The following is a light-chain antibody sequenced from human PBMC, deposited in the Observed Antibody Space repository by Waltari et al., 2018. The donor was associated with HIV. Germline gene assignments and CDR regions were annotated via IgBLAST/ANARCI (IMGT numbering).Light chain of an antibody. CDR2: SDV. CDR1: RSNIGAGFF. Sequence: QSALTQPPSVSGAPGQRVTIACTGNRSNIGAGFFVHWYQHDPGTVPNLLVYSDVNRPAGVPDRFAGSKSGTTASLVITGLKAEDGADYDCQSYDSSLRASVFGGGTKLTVL. J-gene: IGLJ2*01. V-gene: IGLV1-40*01. CDR3: QSYDSSLRASV.